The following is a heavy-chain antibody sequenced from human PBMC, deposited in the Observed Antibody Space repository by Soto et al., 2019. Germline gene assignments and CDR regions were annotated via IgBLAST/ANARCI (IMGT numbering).Heavy chain of an antibody. Sequence: QVQLVQSGAEVKKPGASVRVSCKASGYTFTDYGITWVRQAPGQGLEWMGWISPHNGNSYNAQRLQGRVTMTTDTSTSKAYRELRSLRSDDTAVYYCSREGLRFPMDVWGQGTTVTVSS. CDR1: GYTFTDYG. CDR2: ISPHNGNS. J-gene: IGHJ6*02. V-gene: IGHV1-18*01. CDR3: SREGLRFPMDV. D-gene: IGHD2-21*02.